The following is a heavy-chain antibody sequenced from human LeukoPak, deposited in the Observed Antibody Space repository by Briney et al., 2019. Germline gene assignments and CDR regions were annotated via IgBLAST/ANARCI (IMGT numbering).Heavy chain of an antibody. V-gene: IGHV1-2*02. D-gene: IGHD3-10*01. CDR1: GYTFTGYY. Sequence: ASVKVSCKASGYTFTGYYMHWVRQAPGQGLEWMGWINPNSGDTNYTQKFHGRVTMTSDTSINTAYMELSRLRSDDTDVYFCARGGSKSYLTFDYWGQGTMVTVSS. J-gene: IGHJ4*02. CDR3: ARGGSKSYLTFDY. CDR2: INPNSGDT.